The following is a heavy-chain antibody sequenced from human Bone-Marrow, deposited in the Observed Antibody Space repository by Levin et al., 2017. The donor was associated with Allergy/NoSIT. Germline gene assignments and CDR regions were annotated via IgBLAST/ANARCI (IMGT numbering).Heavy chain of an antibody. Sequence: SETLSLTCIVSGGSIRSGDYYGSWIRQTPGKGLEWIGEITHNGRTNYKSSLKSRVTISSDTSKNQFSLNLRSVTAADTAVYYCARGLSSIGEHLWEQSPLPSVWGRGTTVTVSS. D-gene: IGHD1/OR15-1a*01. CDR1: GGSIRSGDYY. V-gene: IGHV4-30-4*01. CDR3: ARGLSSIGEHLWEQSPLPSV. CDR2: ITHNGRT. J-gene: IGHJ6*02.